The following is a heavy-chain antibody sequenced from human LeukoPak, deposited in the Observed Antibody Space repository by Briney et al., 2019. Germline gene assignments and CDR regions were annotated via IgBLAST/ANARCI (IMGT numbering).Heavy chain of an antibody. Sequence: GGSLRLSCAASGFTFSSYAMSWVRQAPGKGLEWVSAISGSGGSTYYADSVKGRFTISRDNSKNTLYLQKNSLRAEDTAVYYCAKDRGITRMTNYFDYWGQGTLVTVSS. J-gene: IGHJ4*02. CDR2: ISGSGGST. CDR1: GFTFSSYA. D-gene: IGHD1-20*01. V-gene: IGHV3-23*01. CDR3: AKDRGITRMTNYFDY.